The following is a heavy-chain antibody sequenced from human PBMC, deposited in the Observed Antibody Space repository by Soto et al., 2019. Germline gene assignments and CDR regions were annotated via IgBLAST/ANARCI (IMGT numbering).Heavy chain of an antibody. CDR3: ARAGGSSWYEDYYYGMDV. Sequence: EASVKVSCKASGYTFTGYYMHWVRQAPGQGLEWMGWINPNSGGTNYAQKFQGRVTMTRDTSISTAYMELSRLRSDDTAVYYCARAGGSSWYEDYYYGMDVWGQGTTVTVSS. J-gene: IGHJ6*02. V-gene: IGHV1-2*02. D-gene: IGHD6-13*01. CDR1: GYTFTGYY. CDR2: INPNSGGT.